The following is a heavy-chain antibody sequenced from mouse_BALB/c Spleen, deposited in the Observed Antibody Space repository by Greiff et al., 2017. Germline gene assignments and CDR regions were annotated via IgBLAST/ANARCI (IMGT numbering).Heavy chain of an antibody. J-gene: IGHJ2*01. V-gene: IGHV1-80*01. D-gene: IGHD2-14*01. Sequence: VQLQQSGAELVRPGSSVKISCKASGYAFSSYWMNWVKQRPGQGLEWIGQIYPGDGDTNYNGKFKGKATLTADKSSSTAYMQLSSLTSEDSAVYFCARDYRYDGYYFDYWGQGTTLTVSS. CDR1: GYAFSSYW. CDR3: ARDYRYDGYYFDY. CDR2: IYPGDGDT.